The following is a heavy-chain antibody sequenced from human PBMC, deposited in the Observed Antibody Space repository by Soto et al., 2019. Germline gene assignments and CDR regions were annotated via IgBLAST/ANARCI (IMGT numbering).Heavy chain of an antibody. D-gene: IGHD5-12*01. V-gene: IGHV1-18*01. Sequence: QVQLVQSGAEVKKPGASVKVSCKASGYTFTSYGISWVRQAPGQGLEWMGWISAYNGNTNYAPKLQGRVTMTTDTSTNTADMGLRSLRSDDTAVYYCASDYSGYGAPLWGQGNLVTVSS. CDR1: GYTFTSYG. J-gene: IGHJ4*02. CDR2: ISAYNGNT. CDR3: ASDYSGYGAPL.